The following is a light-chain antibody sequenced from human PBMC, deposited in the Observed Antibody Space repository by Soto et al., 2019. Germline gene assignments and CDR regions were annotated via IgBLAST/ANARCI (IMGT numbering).Light chain of an antibody. CDR3: QVWDSSSDHPHVV. V-gene: IGLV3-21*04. Sequence: SYELTQPPSVSVAPGKTARITCGGNNIGSKSVHWYQQQPGQAPVLVIYYDSDRHSGIPERFSGSNSGNTATLTISRVEVGDEVDYYCQVWDSSSDHPHVVFGGGTKLTVL. CDR1: NIGSKS. J-gene: IGLJ2*01. CDR2: YDS.